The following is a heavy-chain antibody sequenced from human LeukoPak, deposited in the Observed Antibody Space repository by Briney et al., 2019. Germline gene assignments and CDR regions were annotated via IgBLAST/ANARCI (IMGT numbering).Heavy chain of an antibody. V-gene: IGHV4-59*08. D-gene: IGHD3-10*01. CDR3: ARHQYYGSGSYYYYFDY. Sequence: SETLSLTCTVSGGSISSYYWSWIRQPPGKGLEWIGYIYYSGSTNYNPSLKSRVTISVDTSKNQFSLKLSSVTAADTAVYYCARHQYYGSGSYYYYFDYWGQGTLVTVSS. J-gene: IGHJ4*02. CDR2: IYYSGST. CDR1: GGSISSYY.